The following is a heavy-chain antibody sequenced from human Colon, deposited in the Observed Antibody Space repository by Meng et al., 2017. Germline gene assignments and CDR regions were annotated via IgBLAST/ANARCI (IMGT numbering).Heavy chain of an antibody. Sequence: QVQFQQSGPGLVKPSQTLSLTCAISGDSVSSNRALWHWVRQSPSRGLEWLGQTYYRSEWQNHYGVSVKSRITINADTSRNYFSLHLNSVTPEDTAVYYCTTWYGEYWGQGTLVTVSS. CDR3: TTWYGEY. V-gene: IGHV6-1*01. CDR1: GDSVSSNRAL. CDR2: TYYRSEWQN. D-gene: IGHD3-10*01. J-gene: IGHJ4*02.